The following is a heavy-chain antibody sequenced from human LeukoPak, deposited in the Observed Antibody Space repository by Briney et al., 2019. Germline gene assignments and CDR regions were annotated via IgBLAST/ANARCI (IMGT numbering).Heavy chain of an antibody. V-gene: IGHV3-48*02. D-gene: IGHD3-10*01. CDR2: IGANSAV. J-gene: IGHJ3*02. Sequence: GGSLRLSCAASGFTFSHYSMHWVRQAPGKGLEWVSYIGANSAVYYADSVKGRFTISRDNAKNSLSLQMNSLRDDDTAVYYCAREGYYGAFDIWGQGTMVTVSS. CDR1: GFTFSHYS. CDR3: AREGYYGAFDI.